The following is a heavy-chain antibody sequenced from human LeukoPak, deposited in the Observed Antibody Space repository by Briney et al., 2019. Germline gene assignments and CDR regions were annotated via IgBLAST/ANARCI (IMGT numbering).Heavy chain of an antibody. V-gene: IGHV3-73*01. CDR3: TRLGVTTGPDFDY. D-gene: IGHD4-17*01. CDR2: IRSKANSYAT. CDR1: GFTFSGSA. J-gene: IGHJ4*02. Sequence: GGSLRLSCAASGFTFSGSAMHWVRQASGKGLEWVGRIRSKANSYATAYAASVKGRFTISRDDSKNTAYLQMNSLKTEDTAVYYCTRLGVTTGPDFDYWGQGTLVTVSS.